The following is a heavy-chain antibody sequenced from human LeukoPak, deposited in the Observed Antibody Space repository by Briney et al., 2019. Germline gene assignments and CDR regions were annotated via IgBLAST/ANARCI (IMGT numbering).Heavy chain of an antibody. CDR3: ARAPYDFWSGLTDSLYYYYGMDV. Sequence: ASVKVSCKASGYTFTSYDINWVRQATGQGLEWMGWMNPNSGNTGYAQKFQGRVTMTRNTSISTAYMELSSLRSEDTAVYYCARAPYDFWSGLTDSLYYYYGMDVWGQGTTVTVSS. CDR2: MNPNSGNT. CDR1: GYTFTSYD. J-gene: IGHJ6*02. D-gene: IGHD3-3*01. V-gene: IGHV1-8*01.